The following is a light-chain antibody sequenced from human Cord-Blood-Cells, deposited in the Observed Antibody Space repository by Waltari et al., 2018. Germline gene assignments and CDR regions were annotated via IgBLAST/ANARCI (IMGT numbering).Light chain of an antibody. CDR2: DVS. Sequence: QSALTQPASVSGSPGQSITISCTGTSSDVGGYNYVSWYQQHPGKAPKLMISDVSNRPSGVSNRFSGPKPGNTASLTISGLQAEDEADYYCSSYTRSSTLVVFGGGTKLTVL. CDR3: SSYTRSSTLVV. J-gene: IGLJ2*01. CDR1: SSDVGGYNY. V-gene: IGLV2-14*01.